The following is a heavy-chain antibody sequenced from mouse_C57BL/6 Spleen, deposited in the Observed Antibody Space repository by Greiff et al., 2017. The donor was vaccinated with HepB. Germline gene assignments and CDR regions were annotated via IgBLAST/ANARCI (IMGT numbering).Heavy chain of an antibody. Sequence: EVKLVESGGDLVKPGGSLKLSCAASGFTFSSYGMSWVRQTPDKRLEWVATISSGGSYTYSPDSVKGRFTISRDNAKNTLYLQMSSLKSEDTAMYYCARHDGNLAWFAYWGQGTLVTVSA. CDR3: ARHDGNLAWFAY. J-gene: IGHJ3*01. CDR1: GFTFSSYG. D-gene: IGHD2-1*01. CDR2: ISSGGSYT. V-gene: IGHV5-6*02.